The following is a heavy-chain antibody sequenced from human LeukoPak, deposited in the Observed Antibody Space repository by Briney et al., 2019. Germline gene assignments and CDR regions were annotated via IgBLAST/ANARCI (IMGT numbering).Heavy chain of an antibody. J-gene: IGHJ4*02. CDR1: GFTFSSYW. V-gene: IGHV3-74*01. CDR2: INSDGSST. Sequence: GGSLRLSCAASGFTFSSYWMHWVRQAPGKGLVWVSRINSDGSSTSYADSVKGRFTTSRDNAKNTLYLQMNSLRAEDTAVYYCEAAADDLDYWGQGTLVTVSS. D-gene: IGHD6-13*01. CDR3: EAAADDLDY.